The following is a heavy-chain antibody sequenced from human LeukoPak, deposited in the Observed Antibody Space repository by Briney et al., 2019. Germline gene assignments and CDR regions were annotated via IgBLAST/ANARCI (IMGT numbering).Heavy chain of an antibody. CDR2: IYYSGST. CDR3: ARDFLAVRWFGESRGHDAFDI. D-gene: IGHD3-10*01. J-gene: IGHJ3*02. Sequence: SETLSLTCTVSGGSISSGGYYWSWIRQHPGKGLEWIGYIYYSGSTYYNPSLKSRVAISVDTSKNQFSLKLSSVTAADTAVYYCARDFLAVRWFGESRGHDAFDIWGQGTMVTVSS. CDR1: GGSISSGGYY. V-gene: IGHV4-31*03.